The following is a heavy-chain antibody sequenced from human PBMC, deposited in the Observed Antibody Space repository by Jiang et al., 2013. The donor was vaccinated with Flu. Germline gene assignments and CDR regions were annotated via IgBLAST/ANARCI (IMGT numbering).Heavy chain of an antibody. V-gene: IGHV7-4-1*02. CDR1: GYTFTSYS. D-gene: IGHD6-25*01. CDR3: ARLDGSDRDF. Sequence: QSGSELKKPGASVKVSCKTSGYTFTSYSVNWVRQAPGQGLEWMGWIHTQTGNPTYAQDFTGRFVLSLDTSVSTAYLEISSLKTEDPAIYYCARLDGSDRDFWGQGTQVTVSS. CDR2: IHTQTGNP. J-gene: IGHJ4*02.